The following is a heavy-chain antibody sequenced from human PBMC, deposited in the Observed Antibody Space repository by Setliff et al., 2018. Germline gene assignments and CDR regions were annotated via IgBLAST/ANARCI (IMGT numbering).Heavy chain of an antibody. CDR3: VGGAFGSRWYVRPWFDP. CDR2: IDQSGST. V-gene: IGHV4-34*01. CDR1: GDSFSGYF. J-gene: IGHJ5*02. Sequence: SETLSLTCAVYGDSFSGYFWTWIRQPPGKGLEWIGDIDQSGSTNYNPSLKSRLTISVDTSKNQFSLSLSSVTAADTAVYYCVGGAFGSRWYVRPWFDPWGQGTLVTVSS. D-gene: IGHD6-13*01.